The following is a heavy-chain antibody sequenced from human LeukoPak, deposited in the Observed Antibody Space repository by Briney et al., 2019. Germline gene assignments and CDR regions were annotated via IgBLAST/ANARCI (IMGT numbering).Heavy chain of an antibody. J-gene: IGHJ4*02. V-gene: IGHV3-21*01. D-gene: IGHD5-24*01. CDR2: ISSSSSYI. CDR1: GFTFSTYS. CDR3: ARWSGMATVTSDY. Sequence: RGGSLRLSCAASGFTFSTYSMNWIRQAPGKGLEWVSSISSSSSYIYYADSVKGRFTISRGNAKNSLYLQMNSLRAENTAVYYCARWSGMATVTSDYWGQGTLVTVSS.